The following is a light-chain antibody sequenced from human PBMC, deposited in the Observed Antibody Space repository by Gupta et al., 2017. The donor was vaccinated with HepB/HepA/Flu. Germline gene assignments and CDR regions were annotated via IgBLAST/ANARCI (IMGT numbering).Light chain of an antibody. CDR3: QQYGSYPYT. V-gene: IGKV3-20*01. Sequence: EIVLTQSPGTLSLSPGERATLSCRASQSVSSSYLAWYQQKPGQAPRLLIYGASSRATGIPERFSGSGSGTDFTLTISRLEPEDFAVYYCQQYGSYPYTFGQGTKLEIK. CDR1: QSVSSSY. J-gene: IGKJ2*01. CDR2: GAS.